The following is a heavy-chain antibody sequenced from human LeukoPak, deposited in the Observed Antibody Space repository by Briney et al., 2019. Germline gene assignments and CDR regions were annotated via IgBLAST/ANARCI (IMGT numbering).Heavy chain of an antibody. V-gene: IGHV1-2*02. CDR1: GYTFTGYY. CDR3: ARASRRYCSSTSCLYFDY. CDR2: INPNSGGT. D-gene: IGHD2-2*01. J-gene: IGHJ4*02. Sequence: RASVKVSCKASGYTFTGYYMHWVRQAPGQGLEWMGWINPNSGGTNYAQKFQGRVTMTRDTSISTAYMELSRLRSDDTAVYYCARASRRYCSSTSCLYFDYWGQGTLVTVSS.